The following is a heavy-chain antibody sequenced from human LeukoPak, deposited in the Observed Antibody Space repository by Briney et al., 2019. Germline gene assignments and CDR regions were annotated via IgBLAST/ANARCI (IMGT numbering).Heavy chain of an antibody. CDR1: GFTFSSYS. CDR3: ARDQWLAL. Sequence: GGSLRLSCAASGFTFSSYSMNWVRQAPGKGLEWVSGISSSSNYIYYADSVKGRFTISRDNAKNSLYLQMNSLRAKDTAVYYCARDQWLALWGQGTLVTVSS. J-gene: IGHJ4*02. CDR2: ISSSSNYI. D-gene: IGHD6-19*01. V-gene: IGHV3-21*01.